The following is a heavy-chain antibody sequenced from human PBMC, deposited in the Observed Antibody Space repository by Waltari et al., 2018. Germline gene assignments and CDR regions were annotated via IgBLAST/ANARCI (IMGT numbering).Heavy chain of an antibody. V-gene: IGHV4-31*03. CDR2: IYHSGCT. Sequence: QVQLQESGPGLVKPSQTLSLTCTVSGGSISSGGYYWSWTRQHPGKGLEWIGYIYHSGCTDYTPSLKSRVTISVDRSKNQFSLKLSSVTAADTAVYYCARDYGGLWYFDLWGRGTLVTVSS. D-gene: IGHD4-17*01. CDR1: GGSISSGGYY. CDR3: ARDYGGLWYFDL. J-gene: IGHJ2*01.